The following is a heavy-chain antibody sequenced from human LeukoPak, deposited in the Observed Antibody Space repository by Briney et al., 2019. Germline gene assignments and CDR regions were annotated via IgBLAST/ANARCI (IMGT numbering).Heavy chain of an antibody. Sequence: GGSLRLSCAASGFTFSIYAMSWVRQAPGKGLEWVSAISGSGGSTYYADSVKGRFTISRDSSKNTLYLQMNSLRAEDTAVYYCARDSLGMSTLDSWGQGTLVTVSS. CDR1: GFTFSIYA. D-gene: IGHD5/OR15-5a*01. CDR3: ARDSLGMSTLDS. CDR2: ISGSGGST. V-gene: IGHV3-23*01. J-gene: IGHJ4*02.